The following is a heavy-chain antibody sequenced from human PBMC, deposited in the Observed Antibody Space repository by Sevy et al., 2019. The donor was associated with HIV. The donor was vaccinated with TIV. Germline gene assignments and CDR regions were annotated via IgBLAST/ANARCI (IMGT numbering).Heavy chain of an antibody. D-gene: IGHD5-12*01. CDR1: GISFFNTW. CDR3: AAERWGFFDSGTRFWIPFFDS. V-gene: IGHV3-15*01. Sequence: GGSLRLSCSGSGISFFNTWMSWVRQAPGKGLEWVGRVKTETDGGTREYAAFVKGRFIISRDDSKDTIYLQMNSLQTEDTAVYFCAAERWGFFDSGTRFWIPFFDSWGPGTLVTVSS. J-gene: IGHJ4*02. CDR2: VKTETDGGTR.